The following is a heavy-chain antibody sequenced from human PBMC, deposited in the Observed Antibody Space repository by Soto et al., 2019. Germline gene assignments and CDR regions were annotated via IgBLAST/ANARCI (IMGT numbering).Heavy chain of an antibody. Sequence: GGSLRLSCEASGFTFSRVSMTWVSQVPGKGLEWVASISSGSSDTWYADSVKGRFIISRDNAQNSLFLQMNTLRPEDTAIYYCARVAYWGPGTQVTVSS. J-gene: IGHJ4*02. CDR1: GFTFSRVS. CDR3: ARVAY. V-gene: IGHV3-21*01. CDR2: ISSGSSDT.